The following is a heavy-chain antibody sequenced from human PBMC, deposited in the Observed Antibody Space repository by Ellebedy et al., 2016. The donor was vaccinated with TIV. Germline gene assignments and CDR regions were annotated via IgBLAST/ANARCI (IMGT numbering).Heavy chain of an antibody. CDR2: INPNSGGT. CDR3: ARDPRASYCGGDCTPAPWFDP. V-gene: IGHV1-2*04. Sequence: ASVKVSCXASGYTFTGYYMHWVRQAPGQGLEWMGWINPNSGGTNYAQKFQGWVTMTRDTSISTAYMELSRLRSDGTAVYYCARDPRASYCGGDCTPAPWFDPWGQGTLVTVSS. D-gene: IGHD2-21*02. J-gene: IGHJ5*02. CDR1: GYTFTGYY.